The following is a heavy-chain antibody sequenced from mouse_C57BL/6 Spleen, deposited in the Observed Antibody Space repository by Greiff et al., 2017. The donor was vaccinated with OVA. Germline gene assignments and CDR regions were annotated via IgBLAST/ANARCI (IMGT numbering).Heavy chain of an antibody. CDR1: GFTFSDYG. J-gene: IGHJ4*01. Sequence: EVNVVESGGGLVKPGGSLKLSCAASGFTFSDYGMHWVRQAPEKGLEWVAYISSGSSTIYYADTVKGRFTISRDNAKNTLFLQMTSLRSEDAAMYYCARPTYEGAMDYWGQGTSVTVSS. V-gene: IGHV5-17*01. CDR3: ARPTYEGAMDY. CDR2: ISSGSSTI. D-gene: IGHD5-1*01.